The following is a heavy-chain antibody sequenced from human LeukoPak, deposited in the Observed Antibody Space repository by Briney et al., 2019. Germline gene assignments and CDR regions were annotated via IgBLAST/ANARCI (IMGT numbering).Heavy chain of an antibody. Sequence: KTSETLSLTCNVPGGSIRRGGYYWSWIRQHPGKGLEWIGYIYYSGSTYYNPSLKSRVTISVDTSKNQFSLKLSSVTAADTAMYYCARVLGVMRIAAAGTGWFDPWGQGTLVTVSS. CDR2: IYYSGST. CDR1: GGSIRRGGYY. D-gene: IGHD6-13*01. V-gene: IGHV4-31*03. J-gene: IGHJ5*02. CDR3: ARVLGVMRIAAAGTGWFDP.